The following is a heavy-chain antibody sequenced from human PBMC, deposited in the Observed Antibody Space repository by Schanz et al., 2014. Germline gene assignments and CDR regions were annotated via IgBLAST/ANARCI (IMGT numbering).Heavy chain of an antibody. V-gene: IGHV1-46*01. CDR1: GYTFTSYF. Sequence: QVQLVQSGAEVKKPGASVKLSCEASGYTFTSYFLHWVRQAPGQGPEWMGIIHPSGGSTNYAQQFLGRLTMTRDTPTNTVYMNLSSLTSADTAVYYCARGFLASGGKTFDCWGQGTLVTVSS. J-gene: IGHJ4*02. D-gene: IGHD1-26*01. CDR2: IHPSGGST. CDR3: ARGFLASGGKTFDC.